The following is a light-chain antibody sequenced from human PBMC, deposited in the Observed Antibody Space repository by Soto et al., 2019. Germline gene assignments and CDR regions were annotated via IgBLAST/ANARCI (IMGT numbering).Light chain of an antibody. CDR2: ATS. V-gene: IGKV1-39*01. J-gene: IGKJ2*01. CDR3: QHSYSSPT. CDR1: QNIFTY. Sequence: QVTQSPSSLYASVGDRFTITCRASQNIFTYLNWYQQRPGQAPNLLIYATSNLQSGVPSRFSGSGSGKDFTLTISSLQPEDFATYYCQHSYSSPTLGQGTKVDVK.